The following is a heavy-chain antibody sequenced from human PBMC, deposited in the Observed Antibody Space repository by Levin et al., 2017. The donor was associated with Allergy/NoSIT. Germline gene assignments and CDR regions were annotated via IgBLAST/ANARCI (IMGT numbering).Heavy chain of an antibody. J-gene: IGHJ4*02. CDR2: ISAGGHDT. Sequence: GGSLRLSCAASGFTFSSYAMNWPRQAPGKGLEWVSGISAGGHDTYYADSVKGRFTISRDNFKDTVYLQMSTLRAEDAAIYYCAKSHRGTAAPLIDYWGQGTLVTVSS. CDR3: AKSHRGTAAPLIDY. D-gene: IGHD6-25*01. V-gene: IGHV3-23*01. CDR1: GFTFSSYA.